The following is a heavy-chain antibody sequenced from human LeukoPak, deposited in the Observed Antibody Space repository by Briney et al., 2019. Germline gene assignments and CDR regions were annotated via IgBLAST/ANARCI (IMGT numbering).Heavy chain of an antibody. D-gene: IGHD3-22*01. CDR1: GGSISSYY. V-gene: IGHV4-59*01. CDR2: IYDSGRI. CDR3: ARAGTYYYDSSGYYPQFDY. J-gene: IGHJ4*02. Sequence: PSETLSLTCTVSGGSISSYYWSWIRQPPRKGLERIGYIYDSGRINYNSSLNSRVTISVDTPKNQFSLKLSSVTAADTAVYYCARAGTYYYDSSGYYPQFDYWGQGTLVTVSS.